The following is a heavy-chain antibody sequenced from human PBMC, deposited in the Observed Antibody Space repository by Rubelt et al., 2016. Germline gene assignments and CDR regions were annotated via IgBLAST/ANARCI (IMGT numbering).Heavy chain of an antibody. D-gene: IGHD7-27*01. CDR1: GGSISGSNSY. J-gene: IGHJ4*02. CDR3: VNSPGNWGLLSYFDF. Sequence: QLRLQETRPGLVKSSETLSLTCVVSGGSISGSNSYWGWVRQPPGKGLGWIGSIFYHGNTYYTPSLQGHMSLAVGPSRNQFSRKLGSVTAADTAVYYCVNSPGNWGLLSYFDFWGRGTLVTVSS. CDR2: IFYHGNT. V-gene: IGHV4-39*01.